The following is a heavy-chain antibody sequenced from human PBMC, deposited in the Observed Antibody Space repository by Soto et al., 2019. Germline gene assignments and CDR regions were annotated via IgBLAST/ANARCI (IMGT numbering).Heavy chain of an antibody. CDR3: VRDWEKDLLTLLSY. Sequence: PGGYMRLSCAASGLSCSNYDMSWVRQAPGKGLEWVSSISTTSSHIYYADSLRGRFTISRDNAKKSLYLQMSSLRAEDTAVYYCVRDWEKDLLTLLSYWGKGSRVTVSS. V-gene: IGHV3-21*01. CDR2: ISTTSSHI. CDR1: GLSCSNYD. J-gene: IGHJ4*02. D-gene: IGHD1-26*01.